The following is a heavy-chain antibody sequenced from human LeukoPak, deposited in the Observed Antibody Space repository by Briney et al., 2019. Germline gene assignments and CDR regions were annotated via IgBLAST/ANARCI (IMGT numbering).Heavy chain of an antibody. J-gene: IGHJ4*02. CDR3: ARGSHPVTGTLGGYFDP. D-gene: IGHD6-19*01. V-gene: IGHV4-38-2*02. CDR1: SYSINSNYY. CDR2: IYLTGST. Sequence: SETLSLICSVSSYSINSNYYWGWIRQSPGKGLEWIGSIYLTGSTYYNPSLKSRVTISLDASNKQFSLRLSSVTAADTAVYYCARGSHPVTGTLGGYFDPWGQGTLVTVSS.